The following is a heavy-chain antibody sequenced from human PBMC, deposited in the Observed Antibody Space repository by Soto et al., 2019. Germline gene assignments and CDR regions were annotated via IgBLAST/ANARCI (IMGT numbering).Heavy chain of an antibody. CDR1: GFTLSTYW. J-gene: IGHJ4*02. Sequence: GGSLRLSCAASGFTLSTYWMSWVRQAPGKGLEWVANIKQDGSEKYDVDSVKGRFTISRDNAKNSLYLQMNSLSAEDTAVYYCARDRPSGSDILTGFHHPYFDYWGQGTLVTVSS. D-gene: IGHD3-9*01. CDR3: ARDRPSGSDILTGFHHPYFDY. CDR2: IKQDGSEK. V-gene: IGHV3-7*01.